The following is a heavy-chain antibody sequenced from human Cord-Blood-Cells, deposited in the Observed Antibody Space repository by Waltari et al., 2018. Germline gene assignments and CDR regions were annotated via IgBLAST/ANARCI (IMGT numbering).Heavy chain of an antibody. J-gene: IGHJ4*02. Sequence: EVQLVESGGGLIQPGGSLRLSCAASGFTVSSNYMSWVRQAPGKGLEWFSVIYSGGSTYYADSVKGRFTISRDNSKNTLYLQMNSLRAEDTAVYYCARDGLVREYSYGYFYWGQGTLVTVSS. V-gene: IGHV3-53*01. D-gene: IGHD5-18*01. CDR3: ARDGLVREYSYGYFY. CDR1: GFTVSSNY. CDR2: IYSGGST.